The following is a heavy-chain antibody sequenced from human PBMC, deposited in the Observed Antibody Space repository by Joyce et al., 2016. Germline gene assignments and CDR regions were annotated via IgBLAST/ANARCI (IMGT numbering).Heavy chain of an antibody. J-gene: IGHJ3*02. D-gene: IGHD3-10*01. CDR2: ISYQGSDK. Sequence: VQLVESGGGVVQPGKSLTLSCEASGFTFRTYGMHWVRQAPGKGREWLAFISYQGSDKTYADSVKGRLTISRDNSKNTLYLQMNSLSADDTAVYYCSKWGGNDGFDIWGLGTMVTVSS. V-gene: IGHV3-30*18. CDR1: GFTFRTYG. CDR3: SKWGGNDGFDI.